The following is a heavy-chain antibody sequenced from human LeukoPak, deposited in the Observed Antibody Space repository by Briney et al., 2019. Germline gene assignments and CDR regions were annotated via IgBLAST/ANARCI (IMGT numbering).Heavy chain of an antibody. Sequence: PSETLSLTCAVYGGSFSGDFWSWIRQSPGKGLEWIGEINHGGSTTYNPSLQSRVTMSVDTSTNQISLKLSSVTAADTAVYYCARHKLPYYMDVWGKGTTVTISS. J-gene: IGHJ6*03. D-gene: IGHD5-24*01. CDR1: GGSFSGDF. CDR2: INHGGST. V-gene: IGHV4-34*01. CDR3: ARHKLPYYMDV.